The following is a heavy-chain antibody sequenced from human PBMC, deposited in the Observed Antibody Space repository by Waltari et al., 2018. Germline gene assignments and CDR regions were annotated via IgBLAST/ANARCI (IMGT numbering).Heavy chain of an antibody. Sequence: HVQLQESGPGLLKPSETLSLTCTVSGDGDFLGDDTWTWLRQAPGKGLEWIAYLRNSGTTKCTPSLESRVTVSAVTSKKQFSLRLTSVTAADTAVYYCARLPTKYYDSLGWGFFDQWGPGILVTVSS. D-gene: IGHD3-22*01. CDR1: GDGDFLGDDT. CDR3: ARLPTKYYDSLGWGFFDQ. J-gene: IGHJ4*02. CDR2: LRNSGTT. V-gene: IGHV4-59*08.